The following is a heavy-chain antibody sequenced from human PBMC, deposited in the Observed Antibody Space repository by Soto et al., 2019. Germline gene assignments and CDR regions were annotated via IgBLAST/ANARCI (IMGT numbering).Heavy chain of an antibody. V-gene: IGHV4-39*01. CDR2: IYYSGST. J-gene: IGHJ4*02. Sequence: QLQLQESGPGLVKPSETLSLTCTVSGGSISSSSYYWGWIRQPPGKGLEWIGSIYYSGSTYYNPSLKSRVTMSIDTSKSQFALRLSSVTAADTAGYYCAGGLRYFDWLLLGLDYWGQGTLVTVS. D-gene: IGHD3-9*01. CDR1: GGSISSSSYY. CDR3: AGGLRYFDWLLLGLDY.